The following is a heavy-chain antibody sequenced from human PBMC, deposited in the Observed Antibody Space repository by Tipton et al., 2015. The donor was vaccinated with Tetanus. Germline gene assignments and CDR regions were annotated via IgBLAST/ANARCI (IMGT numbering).Heavy chain of an antibody. D-gene: IGHD3-10*01. CDR3: AKPDMIRGVSRSAFDV. CDR1: GFTFSDYG. V-gene: IGHV3-30*18. Sequence: RSLRLSCAASGFTFSDYGMHWVRLAPGKGLEWVAVVSYDGRNQYYGDSVKGRFTISRDNSKNMLHLLMNSLRPEDTAVYFCAKPDMIRGVSRSAFDVWGQGTMVTVSS. J-gene: IGHJ3*01. CDR2: VSYDGRNQ.